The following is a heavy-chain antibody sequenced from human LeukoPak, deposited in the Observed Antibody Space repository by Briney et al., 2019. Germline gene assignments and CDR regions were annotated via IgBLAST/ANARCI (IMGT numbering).Heavy chain of an antibody. D-gene: IGHD6-19*01. CDR2: ISPYNDNT. V-gene: IGHV1-18*01. CDR1: GYTFTSYG. Sequence: ASVKVSCKASGYTFTSYGISWVRQAPGQGLEWMGWISPYNDNTNYAQKLEGRVTMTTDTSMGTAYMELRSLRSDDTAVYYCARDRWLERDWFDPWGQGTLVTVSS. CDR3: ARDRWLERDWFDP. J-gene: IGHJ5*02.